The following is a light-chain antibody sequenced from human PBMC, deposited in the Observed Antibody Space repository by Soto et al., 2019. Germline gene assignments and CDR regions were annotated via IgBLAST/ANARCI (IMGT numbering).Light chain of an antibody. CDR2: GAS. CDR1: QTVSSSY. J-gene: IGKJ2*01. CDR3: QHYGSSPGYT. Sequence: EIVLTQSPGTLSLSPGERATLSCRASQTVSSSYLTWYQQKPGQAPRLLIHGASNRATGIPDRFSGSGSGTDFTLTISRLEPEDFAVYYCQHYGSSPGYTFGQGTKVEIK. V-gene: IGKV3-20*01.